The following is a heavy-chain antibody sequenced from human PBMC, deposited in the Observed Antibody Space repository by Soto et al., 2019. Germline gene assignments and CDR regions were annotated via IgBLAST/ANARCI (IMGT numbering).Heavy chain of an antibody. Sequence: VQLLESGAEVKKPGASVKVSCKASGYTFTGYYMHWVRQAPGQGLEWMGWINPNSGGTNYAQKFQGWVTMTRDTSISTAYMELSRLRSDDTAVYYCARMGAAEASYFDYWGQGTLVTVSS. D-gene: IGHD1-26*01. V-gene: IGHV1-2*04. CDR2: INPNSGGT. CDR1: GYTFTGYY. CDR3: ARMGAAEASYFDY. J-gene: IGHJ4*02.